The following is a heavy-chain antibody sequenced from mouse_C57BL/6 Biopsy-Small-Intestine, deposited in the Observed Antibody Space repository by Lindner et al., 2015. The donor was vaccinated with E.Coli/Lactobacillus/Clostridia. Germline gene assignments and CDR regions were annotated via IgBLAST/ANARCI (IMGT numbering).Heavy chain of an antibody. CDR2: ISYSGST. V-gene: IGHV3-1*01. Sequence: VQLQESGPGMVKPSQSLSLTCTVTDYSITSGYDWHWIRHFPGNKLEWMGYISYSGSTNYNPSLKGRISITHDTSKNHFFLKLNSMTTEDTATYYCARGYYGSTYGYYFDYWGQGTTLTVSS. J-gene: IGHJ2*01. CDR3: ARGYYGSTYGYYFDY. CDR1: DYSITSGYD. D-gene: IGHD1-1*01.